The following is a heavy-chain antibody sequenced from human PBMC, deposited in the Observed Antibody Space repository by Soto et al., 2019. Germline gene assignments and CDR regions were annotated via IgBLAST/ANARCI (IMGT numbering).Heavy chain of an antibody. Sequence: QVQLVQSGAEVKKPGASVKVSCKASGYTFTSYDINWVRQATGQGLEWMGWMNPNSGNTGYAQKFQGRVTMPRNTSISTAYMELSSLRSEDTAVYYCARIPVGSSSLRDGMDVWGQGTTVTVSS. CDR2: MNPNSGNT. CDR3: ARIPVGSSSLRDGMDV. CDR1: GYTFTSYD. V-gene: IGHV1-8*01. J-gene: IGHJ6*02. D-gene: IGHD6-6*01.